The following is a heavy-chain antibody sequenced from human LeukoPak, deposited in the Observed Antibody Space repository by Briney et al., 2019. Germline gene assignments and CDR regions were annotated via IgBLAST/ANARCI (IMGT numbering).Heavy chain of an antibody. CDR3: ARQPSNTGFDY. J-gene: IGHJ4*02. D-gene: IGHD1-14*01. CDR1: GYSFTTYW. V-gene: IGHV5-51*01. Sequence: GESLKISCKGSGYSFTTYWIGWVRQTPGKGLEWMGIIYPGDSDTRYSPSFHGQVTISADKSITTAYLQWSSLKASDSAIYYCARQPSNTGFDYWGQGTLVTVSS. CDR2: IYPGDSDT.